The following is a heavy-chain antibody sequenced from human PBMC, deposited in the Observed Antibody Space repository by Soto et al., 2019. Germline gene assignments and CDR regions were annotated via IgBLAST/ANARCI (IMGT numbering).Heavy chain of an antibody. CDR2: ISSSSSTI. D-gene: IGHD6-13*01. V-gene: IGHV3-48*01. J-gene: IGHJ5*02. CDR3: ARHPERIAQIGWFDP. Sequence: PGGSLRLSCAASRFTFRNYGMNWVRQAPGKGLEWVSYISSSSSTIYYADSVKGRFTISRDNAKNSLYLQMNSLRAEDTAVYYCARHPERIAQIGWFDPWGQGTLVTVSS. CDR1: RFTFRNYG.